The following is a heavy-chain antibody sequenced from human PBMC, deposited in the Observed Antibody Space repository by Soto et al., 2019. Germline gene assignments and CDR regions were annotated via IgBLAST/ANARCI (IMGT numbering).Heavy chain of an antibody. CDR3: AKLRSSVFGMPGYGMDV. CDR1: GFTFSNYA. V-gene: IGHV3-30*18. CDR2: ISYGGTNT. J-gene: IGHJ6*02. Sequence: QVQLVESGGGVVQPGTSLRLSCEASGFTFSNYAMHWVRQAPGKGLEWVALISYGGTNTYYADSVRGRFTISRDNSKNTLYLQMNSLRAEDTAVYYWAKLRSSVFGMPGYGMDVWGQGTTVTVSS. D-gene: IGHD3-3*01.